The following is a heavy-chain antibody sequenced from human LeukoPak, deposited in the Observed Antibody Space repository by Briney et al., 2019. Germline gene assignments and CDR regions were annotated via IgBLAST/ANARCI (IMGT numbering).Heavy chain of an antibody. J-gene: IGHJ6*02. CDR2: MSYGGDT. CDR1: GGSISNDGYF. V-gene: IGHV4-39*01. CDR3: VRRLSYYFGVDV. Sequence: SETLSLTCTVSGGSISNDGYFWGWIRQSPGKGLEWIGSMSYGGDTYYSPALKSRLTISVDPPKNQFSLKLRSVTAADTAVYHCVRRLSYYFGVDVWGQGATVIVSS.